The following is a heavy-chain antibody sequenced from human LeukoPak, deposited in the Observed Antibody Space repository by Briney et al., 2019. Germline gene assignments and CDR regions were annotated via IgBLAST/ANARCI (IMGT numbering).Heavy chain of an antibody. CDR3: ARDWRFGEFIFDY. CDR1: GFSFSSYA. V-gene: IGHV3-30*04. Sequence: GGSLRLSCAASGFSFSSYAMHWVRQVPGKGLEWLTIISYDGSTKYHADSVKDRFTVSRDNSKKPLYLQMKSLRAEDTAVYYCARDWRFGEFIFDYWGQGTLVTVSS. CDR2: ISYDGSTK. J-gene: IGHJ4*02. D-gene: IGHD3-10*01.